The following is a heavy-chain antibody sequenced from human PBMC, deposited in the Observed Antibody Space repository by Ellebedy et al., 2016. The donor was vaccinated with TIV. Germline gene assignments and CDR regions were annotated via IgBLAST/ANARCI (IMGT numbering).Heavy chain of an antibody. V-gene: IGHV4-59*12. D-gene: IGHD6-13*01. CDR1: GGSISSYY. CDR3: ARVVWQQPVSYAFDF. CDR2: IYYSGST. J-gene: IGHJ3*01. Sequence: MPGGSLRLSCTVSGGSISSYYWSWIRQPPGKGLEWIGYIYYSGSTNYNPSLKSRVTISVDTSKNQFSLKLSSVTAADTAVYYCARVVWQQPVSYAFDFWGQGTMVTVSS.